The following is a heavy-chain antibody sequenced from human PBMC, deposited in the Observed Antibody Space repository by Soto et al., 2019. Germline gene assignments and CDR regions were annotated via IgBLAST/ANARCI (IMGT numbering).Heavy chain of an antibody. CDR2: IYYIGTT. J-gene: IGHJ5*02. CDR3: AKNETTRPWFGP. D-gene: IGHD1-1*01. Sequence: SETLSLTCTVSGGSIRNGYYYWSWIRQLPGKGLEWIGNIYYIGTTSYNPSLKSRVTISIDTSKNQFSLKLRSVVAADTAIYYCAKNETTRPWFGPWGRGTLVTVSS. CDR1: GGSIRNGYYY. V-gene: IGHV4-31*03.